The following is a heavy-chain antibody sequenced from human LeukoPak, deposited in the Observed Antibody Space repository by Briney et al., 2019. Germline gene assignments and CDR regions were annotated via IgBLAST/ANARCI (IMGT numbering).Heavy chain of an antibody. V-gene: IGHV4-39*01. CDR1: GGSISSSSYY. CDR3: ARHLGLGWLQPFDY. D-gene: IGHD5-24*01. J-gene: IGHJ4*02. Sequence: KASETLSLTCTVSGGSISSSSYYWGWIRQPPGKGLEWIGSIYYSGSTYYNPSLKSRVTISVDTSKNQFSLKLSSVTAADTAVYYCARHLGLGWLQPFDYWGQGTLVTVSS. CDR2: IYYSGST.